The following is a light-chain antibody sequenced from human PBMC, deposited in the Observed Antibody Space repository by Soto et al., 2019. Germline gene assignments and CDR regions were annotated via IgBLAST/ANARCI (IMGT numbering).Light chain of an antibody. Sequence: QSALTQPASVSGSPGKSITLSCTGTSSDVGNYNLVSWYQQHPGKAPKLMIYEVNKRPSGVSNRFSGSKSGNTASLTISGLQAEDEADYYCCSNGAASTTYDFGTGTQLTVL. CDR2: EVN. CDR3: CSNGAASTTYD. CDR1: SSDVGNYNL. V-gene: IGLV2-23*02. J-gene: IGLJ1*01.